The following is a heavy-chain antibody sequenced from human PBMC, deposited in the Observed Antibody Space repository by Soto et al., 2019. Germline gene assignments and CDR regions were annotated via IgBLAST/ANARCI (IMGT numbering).Heavy chain of an antibody. J-gene: IGHJ4*02. CDR1: GGSFSGYY. CDR3: ARGRRGYSYGFDY. D-gene: IGHD5-18*01. CDR2: INHSGST. V-gene: IGHV4-34*01. Sequence: AETLSLTCAVYGGSFSGYYWSWIRQPPGKGLEWIGEINHSGSTNYNPSLKSRVTISVDTSKNQFSLKLTSVTAADTAVYYCARGRRGYSYGFDYWGQGTLVTVSS.